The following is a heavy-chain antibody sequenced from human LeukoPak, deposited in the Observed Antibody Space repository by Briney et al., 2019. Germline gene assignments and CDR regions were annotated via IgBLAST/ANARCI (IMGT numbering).Heavy chain of an antibody. CDR1: GFILSSYS. CDR2: ISRSRSYI. CDR3: ARESYYYDSSGYYNPLEIDY. J-gene: IGHJ4*02. D-gene: IGHD3-22*01. V-gene: IGHV3-21*01. Sequence: PGGSLRLSCAASGFILSSYSMNWVRQAPGKGLGWVSFISRSRSYIYYADSVKGRFTISRDNAKNSLYLQMNSLRAEDTAVYYCARESYYYDSSGYYNPLEIDYWGPGTLVTVSS.